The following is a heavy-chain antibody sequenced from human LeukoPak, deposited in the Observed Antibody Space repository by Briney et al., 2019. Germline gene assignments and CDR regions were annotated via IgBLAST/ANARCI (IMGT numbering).Heavy chain of an antibody. J-gene: IGHJ4*02. CDR1: GFTFSSYA. CDR3: ARDPGYCSGGSCYNYFDY. Sequence: PGGSLRLSCAAAGFTFSSYAMHWVRQAPGKGVEWVAVISYDGSNKYYADSVKGRFTISRDNSKNTLYLQMNSLRAEDTAVYYCARDPGYCSGGSCYNYFDYWGQGTLVTVSS. CDR2: ISYDGSNK. V-gene: IGHV3-30*04. D-gene: IGHD2-15*01.